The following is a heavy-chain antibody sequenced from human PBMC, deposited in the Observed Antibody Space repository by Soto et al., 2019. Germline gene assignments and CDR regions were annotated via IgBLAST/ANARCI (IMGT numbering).Heavy chain of an antibody. V-gene: IGHV3-7*03. CDR3: AKATSRRWFGEKRQDGAFDI. CDR1: GFTLSMYS. D-gene: IGHD3-10*01. CDR2: IPQEGSDG. J-gene: IGHJ3*02. Sequence: PGGSLRLSCEVSGFTLSMYSMTWVRQAPGKGLEWVAKIPQEGSDGHYVDSVKGRFTISRDNAKNTLYLQMNSLRAEDTAVYYCAKATSRRWFGEKRQDGAFDIWGQGTMVTVSS.